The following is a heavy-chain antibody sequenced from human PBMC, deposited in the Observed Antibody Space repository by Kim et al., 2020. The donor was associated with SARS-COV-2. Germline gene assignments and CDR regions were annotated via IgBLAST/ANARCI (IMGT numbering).Heavy chain of an antibody. Sequence: GGSLRLSCAASGFTFSSYWMSWVRQAPGKGLEWVANIKQDGSEKYYVDSVKGRFTISRDNAKNSLYLQMNSLRAEDTAVYYCARDFESYDYVWGSLGYWGQGTLVTVSS. CDR2: IKQDGSEK. CDR3: ARDFESYDYVWGSLGY. J-gene: IGHJ4*02. V-gene: IGHV3-7*03. CDR1: GFTFSSYW. D-gene: IGHD3-16*01.